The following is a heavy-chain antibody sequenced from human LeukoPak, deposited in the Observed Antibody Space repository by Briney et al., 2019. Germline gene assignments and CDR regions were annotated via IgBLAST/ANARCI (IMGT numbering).Heavy chain of an antibody. CDR2: ISYDGSNK. V-gene: IGHV3-30*18. Sequence: LSLTCAVYGGSFSGYYWGWIRQPPGKGLEWVAVISYDGSNKYYADSVKGRFTISRDNSKNTLYLQMNSLRAEDTAVYYCAKGNWNYDYWGQGTLVTVSS. J-gene: IGHJ4*02. D-gene: IGHD1-7*01. CDR3: AKGNWNYDY. CDR1: GGSFSGYY.